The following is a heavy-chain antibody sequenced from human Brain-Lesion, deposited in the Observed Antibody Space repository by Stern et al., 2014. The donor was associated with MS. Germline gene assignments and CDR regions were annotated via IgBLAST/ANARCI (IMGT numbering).Heavy chain of an antibody. D-gene: IGHD6-19*01. CDR2: ISSRGST. CDR3: ARHIAVASTWVRWFDP. Sequence: QLQLQESGPGLVKPSETLSLTCIVSGDSISSRHYYWGWIRQPPGKGLQWIGSISSRGSTYYSPSLKSRVTMSVDPSRNHFSLKLASVTAADTAIYYCARHIAVASTWVRWFDPWGPGTLVTVSS. J-gene: IGHJ5*02. CDR1: GDSISSRHYY. V-gene: IGHV4-39*01.